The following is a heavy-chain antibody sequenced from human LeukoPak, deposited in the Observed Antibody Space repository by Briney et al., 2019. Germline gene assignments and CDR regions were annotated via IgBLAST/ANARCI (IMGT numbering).Heavy chain of an antibody. J-gene: IGHJ4*02. V-gene: IGHV4-34*01. CDR3: ARGEGGSYYDFDY. CDR1: RGSFSGYY. Sequence: SETLSLTCAVYRGSFSGYYWSWIRQPPGKGLEWIGEINHSGSTNYNPSLKSRVTISVDTSKNQFSLKLSSVTAADTAVYYCARGEGGSYYDFDYWGQGTLVTVSS. D-gene: IGHD1-26*01. CDR2: INHSGST.